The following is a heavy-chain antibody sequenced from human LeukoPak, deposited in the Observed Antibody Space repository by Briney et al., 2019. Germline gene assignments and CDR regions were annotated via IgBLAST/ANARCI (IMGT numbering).Heavy chain of an antibody. CDR1: GFTFDDYA. Sequence: GGSLRLSCAASGFTFDDYAMHWVRQAPGKGLVWVSRINSDGSSTSYADSVKGRFTISRDNAKNTLYLQMNSLRAEDTAVYYCARITGYDSSGFPVDFDYWGQGTLVTVSS. J-gene: IGHJ4*02. D-gene: IGHD3-22*01. V-gene: IGHV3-74*01. CDR3: ARITGYDSSGFPVDFDY. CDR2: INSDGSST.